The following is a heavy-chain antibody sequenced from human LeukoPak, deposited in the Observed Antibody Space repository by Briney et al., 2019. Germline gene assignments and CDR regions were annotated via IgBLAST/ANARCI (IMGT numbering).Heavy chain of an antibody. CDR1: VFTFSSYG. D-gene: IGHD3-10*01. CDR2: IWYDRSNK. CDR3: AMDSFGERLNGYFDY. V-gene: IGHV3-33*01. J-gene: IGHJ4*02. Sequence: GGSLRLSCAASVFTFSSYGMHCVRHAPGKGLGWGAVIWYDRSNKYYAGSVKGRFTNSRDNSKRALYMQMNSLRAEDTAVYYCAMDSFGERLNGYFDYWGQGTPVTVSS.